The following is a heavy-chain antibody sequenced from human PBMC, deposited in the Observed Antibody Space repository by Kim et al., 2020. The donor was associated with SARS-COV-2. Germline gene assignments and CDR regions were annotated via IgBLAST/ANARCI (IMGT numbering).Heavy chain of an antibody. V-gene: IGHV4-59*13. CDR3: ARAPLGDYDFWSGGYFDY. J-gene: IGHJ4*02. CDR1: GGSISSYY. D-gene: IGHD3-3*01. Sequence: SETLSLTCTVSGGSISSYYWSWIRQPPGKGLEWIGYIYYSGSTNYNPSLKSRVTISVDTSKNQFSLKLSSVTAADTAVYYCARAPLGDYDFWSGGYFDYWGQGTLVTVSS. CDR2: IYYSGST.